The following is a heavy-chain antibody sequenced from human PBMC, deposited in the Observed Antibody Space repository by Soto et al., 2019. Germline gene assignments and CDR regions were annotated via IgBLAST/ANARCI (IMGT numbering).Heavy chain of an antibody. CDR3: ARVTVAVPATTHYFDY. J-gene: IGHJ4*02. Sequence: SETLSLTCTVSDGYISSYYWSWIRQPPGKGLEWIGYFYYSGITNYNPSLKSRVTISADTSKNQFSLKLRSVTAADAAVYYCARVTVAVPATTHYFDYWGQGTPVTVSS. CDR1: DGYISSYY. V-gene: IGHV4-59*01. D-gene: IGHD1-26*01. CDR2: FYYSGIT.